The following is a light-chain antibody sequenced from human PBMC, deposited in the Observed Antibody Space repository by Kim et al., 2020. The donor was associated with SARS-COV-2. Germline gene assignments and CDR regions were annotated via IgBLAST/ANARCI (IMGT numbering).Light chain of an antibody. Sequence: QLVLTQPPSVSGAPGQRVTISCTGSTSNLGAGYHAHWYQQLPGTAPKLLIYGDNKRPSGVPDRFSGSRSGTSASLAVTGLQAEDEADYYCQSYDSSLSARVFGGGTKLTVL. CDR1: TSNLGAGYH. CDR3: QSYDSSLSARV. V-gene: IGLV1-40*01. CDR2: GDN. J-gene: IGLJ3*02.